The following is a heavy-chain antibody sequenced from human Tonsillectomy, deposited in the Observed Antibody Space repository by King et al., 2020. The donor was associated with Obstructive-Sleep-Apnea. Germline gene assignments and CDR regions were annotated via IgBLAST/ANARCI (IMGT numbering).Heavy chain of an antibody. V-gene: IGHV4-30-4*01. J-gene: IGHJ4*02. CDR3: ARVSRDVYNLPLDY. Sequence: VQLQESGPGLVKPSQTLSLTCTVSGGSISSGDYYWSWIRQPPGKGLEWIGYIYYSGNTYYNPSLKSRITISVDTSKNQFSLKLSSVTAADTAVYYCARVSRDVYNLPLDYWGQGTLLTVSS. CDR2: IYYSGNT. D-gene: IGHD5-24*01. CDR1: GGSISSGDYY.